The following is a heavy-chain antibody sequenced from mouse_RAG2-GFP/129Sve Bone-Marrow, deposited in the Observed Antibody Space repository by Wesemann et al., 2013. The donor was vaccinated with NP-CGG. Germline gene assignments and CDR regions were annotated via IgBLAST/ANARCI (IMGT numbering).Heavy chain of an antibody. V-gene: IGHV1-52*01. CDR1: GYTFTSYW. Sequence: SVKLSCKASGYTFTSYWMHWVKQRPGQGLEWIGNIDPSDSETHYNQKFKDKATLTVDKSSSTAYMQLSSLTSEDSAVYYCARYGDFLYAMDYWGQGTSVTVSS. CDR3: ARYGDFLYAMDY. J-gene: IGHJ4*01. CDR2: IDPSDSET. D-gene: IGHD2-13*01.